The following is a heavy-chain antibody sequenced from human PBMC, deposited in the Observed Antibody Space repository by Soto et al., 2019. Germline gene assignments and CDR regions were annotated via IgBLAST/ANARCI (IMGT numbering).Heavy chain of an antibody. CDR2: INPNSGGT. CDR1: GYTFTGYY. J-gene: IGHJ5*02. D-gene: IGHD3-10*01. Sequence: ASVKVSCKASGYTFTGYYMHWVRQAPGQGLEWMGWINPNSGGTNYAQKFQGWVTMTRDTSISTAYMELSRLRSDDTAVYYCARAEVGTSLGSINNWFDPWGQGTRVTVSS. CDR3: ARAEVGTSLGSINNWFDP. V-gene: IGHV1-2*04.